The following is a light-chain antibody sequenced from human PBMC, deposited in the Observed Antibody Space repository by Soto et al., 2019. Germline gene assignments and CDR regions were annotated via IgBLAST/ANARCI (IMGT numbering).Light chain of an antibody. J-gene: IGKJ1*01. Sequence: IVMTQSPATLSVSPGERATLSCRASQSINSNLAWYQQKPGQAPRLLMFRASIRATGFPARFSGSGSGTEFTLTISRLEPEDFAVYYCQQYGSSSWTFGQGTKVDIK. CDR1: QSINSN. CDR2: RAS. V-gene: IGKV3-15*01. CDR3: QQYGSSSWT.